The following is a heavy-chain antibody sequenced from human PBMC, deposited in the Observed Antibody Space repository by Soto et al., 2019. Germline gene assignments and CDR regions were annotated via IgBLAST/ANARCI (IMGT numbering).Heavy chain of an antibody. Sequence: PGGSLRLSCAASGFTFSSYAMNWVRQAPGKGPEWVSVVSSSGRNTIYADFVKGRFTISRDNSQNTLYLQMNSLRAEDTAVYYCAKRATTEVGVYYFDGWGPGTLVTVSS. J-gene: IGHJ4*02. CDR2: VSSSGRNT. CDR3: AKRATTEVGVYYFDG. CDR1: GFTFSSYA. D-gene: IGHD1-1*01. V-gene: IGHV3-23*01.